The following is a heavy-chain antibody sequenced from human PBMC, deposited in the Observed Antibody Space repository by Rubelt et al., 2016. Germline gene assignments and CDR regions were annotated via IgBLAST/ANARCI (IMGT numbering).Heavy chain of an antibody. D-gene: IGHD2-15*01. J-gene: IGHJ4*02. V-gene: IGHV3-9*01. CDR3: AKDASVNPVVAATYFDY. Sequence: EVQLVESGGGLVQPDRSLRLSCAASGFTFDDYAMHWVRQAPGKGLEWVSGISWNSGSIGYADSVKGRFTISRANAKNSLYLQMNSLRAEDTALYYCAKDASVNPVVAATYFDYWGQGTLVTVSS. CDR2: ISWNSGSI. CDR1: GFTFDDYA.